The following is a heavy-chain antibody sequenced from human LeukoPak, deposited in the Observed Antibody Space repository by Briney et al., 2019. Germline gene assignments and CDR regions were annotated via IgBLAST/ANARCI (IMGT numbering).Heavy chain of an antibody. CDR3: ARSLLYDSSGYYYASAVFYFDY. CDR1: GFTFSDYY. J-gene: IGHJ4*02. D-gene: IGHD3-22*01. V-gene: IGHV3-7*01. CDR2: IKQDGSEK. Sequence: PGGSLRLSCAASGFTFSDYYMSWVRQAPGKGLEWVANIKQDGSEKYYVDSVKGRFTISRDNAKNSLYLQMNSLRAVDTAVYYCARSLLYDSSGYYYASAVFYFDYWGQGTLVTVSS.